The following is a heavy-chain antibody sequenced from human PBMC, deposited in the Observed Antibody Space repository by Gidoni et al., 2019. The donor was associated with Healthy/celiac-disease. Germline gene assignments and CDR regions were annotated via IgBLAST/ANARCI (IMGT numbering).Heavy chain of an antibody. J-gene: IGHJ4*02. CDR3: AKDGYYGSGSYYGNFDY. CDR1: GFTFDDYA. V-gene: IGHV3-9*01. Sequence: EVQLVESGGGLVQPGRSLRLACAASGFTFDDYAMHWVRQAPGEGLEWLLGISWNSGSIGYADSVKGRFTISRDNAKNSLYLQMNSLRAEDTALYYCAKDGYYGSGSYYGNFDYWGQGTLVTVSS. D-gene: IGHD3-10*01. CDR2: ISWNSGSI.